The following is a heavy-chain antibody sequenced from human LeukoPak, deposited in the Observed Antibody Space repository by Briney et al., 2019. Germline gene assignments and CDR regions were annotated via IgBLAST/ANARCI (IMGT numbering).Heavy chain of an antibody. CDR3: ARDGGGKYYFDY. V-gene: IGHV4-59*01. D-gene: IGHD3-16*01. J-gene: IGHJ4*02. Sequence: SDTLSLTCTVSGGSISSFHWSWIRQPPGKGLEWIGYIYDSGSTHYSPSLKSRVTISVDTSRNQFSLRLSSVTAADTAVYYCARDGGGKYYFDYWGQGTRVTVSS. CDR2: IYDSGST. CDR1: GGSISSFH.